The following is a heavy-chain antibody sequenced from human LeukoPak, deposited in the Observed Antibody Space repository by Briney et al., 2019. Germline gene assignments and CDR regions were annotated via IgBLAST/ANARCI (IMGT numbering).Heavy chain of an antibody. CDR3: ACVRRGFGEFSKYYSYYYMDV. D-gene: IGHD3-10*01. J-gene: IGHJ6*03. CDR2: IYYSGNA. CDR1: GGSISSSSYY. Sequence: SETLSLTCTVSGGSISSSSYYWGWIRQPPGKGLEWIGSIYYSGNAYHNPSLKSRVTISVDTSKNQFSLRLSSVTAADTAVYYCACVRRGFGEFSKYYSYYYMDVWGKGTTVTISS. V-gene: IGHV4-39*01.